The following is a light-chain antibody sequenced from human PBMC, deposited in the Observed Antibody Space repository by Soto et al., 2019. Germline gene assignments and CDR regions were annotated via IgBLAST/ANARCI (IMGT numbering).Light chain of an antibody. CDR2: SAS. Sequence: EIQLTQPPSSLSASVGDRVTITCRVSQGISSYLNWYRQKPGKVPKLLIYSASILQSGVPSRFSVSGSGTEFTHTISSLQTDDFATYYCQQYNSYDMWTFGQGTKVDIK. CDR3: QQYNSYDMWT. J-gene: IGKJ1*01. CDR1: QGISSY. V-gene: IGKV1-27*01.